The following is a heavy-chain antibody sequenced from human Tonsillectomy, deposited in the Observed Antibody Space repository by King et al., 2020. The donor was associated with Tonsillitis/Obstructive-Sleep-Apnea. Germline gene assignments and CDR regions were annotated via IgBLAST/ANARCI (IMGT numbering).Heavy chain of an antibody. CDR3: ARRGLAPADDLDY. Sequence: VQLQQWGAGLLKPSETLSLTCAVYGGSFSGYYWSWIRQPPGKGLEWIGEINHSGSTNYNPSLKSRVTISVDTSKNQFSLKLSSVTAADTAVYYCARRGLAPADDLDYWGQGTLVTVSS. CDR2: INHSGST. V-gene: IGHV4-34*01. J-gene: IGHJ4*02. D-gene: IGHD3-3*02. CDR1: GGSFSGYY.